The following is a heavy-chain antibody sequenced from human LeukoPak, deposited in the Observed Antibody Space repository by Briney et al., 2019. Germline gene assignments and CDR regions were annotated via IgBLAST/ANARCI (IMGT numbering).Heavy chain of an antibody. Sequence: ASVKVSCKASGYTFTGYYMHWVRQAPGQGLEWMGWINPNSGGTNYAQKFQGRVTMTRDTSISTAYMELSRLRSDDTAVYYCARDSYYYYYYMDVWGKGTTVTVSS. J-gene: IGHJ6*03. CDR2: INPNSGGT. V-gene: IGHV1-2*02. CDR3: ARDSYYYYYYMDV. CDR1: GYTFTGYY.